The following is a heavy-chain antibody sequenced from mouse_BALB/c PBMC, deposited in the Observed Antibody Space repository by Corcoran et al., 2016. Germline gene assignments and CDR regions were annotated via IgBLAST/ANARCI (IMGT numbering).Heavy chain of an antibody. Sequence: EVQLQQSGAELVKPGASVKLSCTASGFNIKDTYMHWVKQRPEQGLEWIGRIDPANGNTKYDPKFQGKATITADTSSNTAYLQRSSLTSEDTAVYYCAAKGLYAMDYWGQGTSVTVSS. CDR2: IDPANGNT. CDR1: GFNIKDTY. D-gene: IGHD3-3*01. V-gene: IGHV14-3*02. J-gene: IGHJ4*01. CDR3: AAKGLYAMDY.